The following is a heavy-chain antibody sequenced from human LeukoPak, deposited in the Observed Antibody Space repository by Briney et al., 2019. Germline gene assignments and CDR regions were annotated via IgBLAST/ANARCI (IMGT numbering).Heavy chain of an antibody. J-gene: IGHJ3*02. D-gene: IGHD5-24*01. Sequence: ASVKVSCKTSGYTFSGYYMHWVRQAPGQGLEWMGWINPNSGGTDYAQKFQGRVTMTRDTSITTAYMELSRLTSDDTAVYYCAVYARDGYTFDIWSQGTMVTVSS. CDR3: AVYARDGYTFDI. V-gene: IGHV1-2*02. CDR2: INPNSGGT. CDR1: GYTFSGYY.